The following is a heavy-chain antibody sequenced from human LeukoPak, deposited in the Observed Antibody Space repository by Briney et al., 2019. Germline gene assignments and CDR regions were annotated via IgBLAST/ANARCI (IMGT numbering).Heavy chain of an antibody. V-gene: IGHV3-21*01. CDR1: GFTFSSSS. D-gene: IGHD3-10*01. CDR3: AGGSGTRLNNWFDP. J-gene: IGHJ5*02. Sequence: PGGSLRLSCAASGFTFSSSSMNWVRQAPGKGLEWVSYISYRGGYKYYADSVKGRFTISRDNDKNSLFLQMNSLGPEDTAMYYCAGGSGTRLNNWFDPWGQGTPVTVSS. CDR2: ISYRGGYK.